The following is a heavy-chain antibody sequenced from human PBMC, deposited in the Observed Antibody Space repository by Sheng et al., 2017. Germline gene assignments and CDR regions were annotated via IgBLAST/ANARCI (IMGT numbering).Heavy chain of an antibody. D-gene: IGHD4-17*01. V-gene: IGHV5-51*01. CDR3: ARLLLQNDFGDYGMDV. J-gene: IGHJ6*02. Sequence: VQLVQSGAEVKETGESLKISCKASGYKFANYWIGWVRQLPGKGLEWMGIVYPADSDTMYSPSFEGQVTISADKSTKTAYLQWSRLKDSDTAIYYCARLLLQNDFGDYGMDVWDQGP. CDR2: VYPADSDT. CDR1: GYKFANYW.